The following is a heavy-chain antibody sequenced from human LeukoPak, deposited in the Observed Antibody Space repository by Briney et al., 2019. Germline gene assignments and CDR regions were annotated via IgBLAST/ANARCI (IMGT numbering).Heavy chain of an antibody. CDR2: MSTSVPT. Sequence: SETLSLTCTVSGVSTSSGYWSWIRQPAGKGLEWIGRMSTSVPTYYNPFLQSRFTMSLDTSQNQFALKVDSVTAADTAVCFCARGSGSGSSSAWGQGDLVTVSS. CDR3: ARGSGSGSSSA. V-gene: IGHV4-4*07. CDR1: GVSTSSGY. D-gene: IGHD3-10*01. J-gene: IGHJ5*02.